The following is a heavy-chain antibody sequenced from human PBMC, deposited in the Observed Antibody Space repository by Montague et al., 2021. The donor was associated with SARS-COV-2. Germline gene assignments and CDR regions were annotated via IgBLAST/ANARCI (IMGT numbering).Heavy chain of an antibody. CDR3: ARRIHGTYYFDY. V-gene: IGHV5-51*01. J-gene: IGHJ4*02. Sequence: QSVAEAKTPGESLKISCKGSGYRFSSYWIGWVRQMSGKGLEWMGIIYPGDSDTRYSPSFQGQVTISADKSNTTAYLQWSSLKASDTAMYYCARRIHGTYYFDYWGQGTLVTVSS. CDR1: GYRFSSYW. CDR2: IYPGDSDT. D-gene: IGHD1-14*01.